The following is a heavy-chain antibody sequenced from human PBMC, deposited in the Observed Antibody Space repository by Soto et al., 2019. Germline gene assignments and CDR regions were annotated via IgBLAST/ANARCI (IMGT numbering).Heavy chain of an antibody. D-gene: IGHD3-22*01. CDR2: IYHSGST. V-gene: IGHV4-30-2*01. J-gene: IGHJ6*02. Sequence: SETLSLSCAVSGGSISSGGYSWSWIRQPPGKGLEWIGYIYHSGSTYYNPSLKSRVTISVDRSKNQFSLKLSSVTAADTAVYYCARGGAYYYDSSGHYPAPSYYYCGMDVWGQGTTVTVSS. CDR3: ARGGAYYYDSSGHYPAPSYYYCGMDV. CDR1: GGSISSGGYS.